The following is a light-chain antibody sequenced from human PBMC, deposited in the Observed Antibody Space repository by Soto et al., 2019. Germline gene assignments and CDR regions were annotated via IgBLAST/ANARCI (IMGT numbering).Light chain of an antibody. V-gene: IGKV3-20*01. CDR2: GAS. CDR3: QQYGSSPGT. CDR1: QSVSSN. Sequence: EIVMTQSPATLSVSPGERATLSCRASQSVSSNLAWYQQKPGQAPRLLIYGASTRATGIPDRFSGSGSGTDFTLTISRLEPEDFAVYYCQQYGSSPGTFGQGTNVDI. J-gene: IGKJ1*01.